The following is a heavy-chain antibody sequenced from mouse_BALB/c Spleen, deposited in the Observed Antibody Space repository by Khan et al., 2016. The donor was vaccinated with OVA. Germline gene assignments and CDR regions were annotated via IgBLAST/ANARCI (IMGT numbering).Heavy chain of an antibody. CDR2: INPTTDYT. CDR1: GYTFTNYW. CDR3: VNHGSSSAWFTY. D-gene: IGHD1-1*01. J-gene: IGHJ3*01. Sequence: VQLQQSGAELAKPGASVKMSCKTSGYTFTNYWMHWVKQRPGQGLEWIGYINPTTDYTEFNQKFKDKATLTADKSSSPAYIQLPRLTSEDSALYFCVNHGSSSAWFTYWGQGTLVTVSA. V-gene: IGHV1-7*01.